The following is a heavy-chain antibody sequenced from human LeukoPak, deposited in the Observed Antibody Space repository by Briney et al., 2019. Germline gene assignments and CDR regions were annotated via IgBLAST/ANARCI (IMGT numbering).Heavy chain of an antibody. CDR3: ARICIGGSSGYYYGKTYYFDY. CDR2: IYYSGST. V-gene: IGHV4-31*03. CDR1: GGSISSGGYY. Sequence: SETLSLTCTVSGGSISSGGYYWSWIRQHPGKGLEWIGYIYYSGSTYYNPSLKSRVTISVATSKNQFSLKLSSVTAADTAVYYCARICIGGSSGYYYGKTYYFDYWGQGTLVTVSS. D-gene: IGHD3-22*01. J-gene: IGHJ4*02.